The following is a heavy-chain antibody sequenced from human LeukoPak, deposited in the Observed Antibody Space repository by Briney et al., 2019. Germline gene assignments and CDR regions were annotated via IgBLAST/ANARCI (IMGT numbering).Heavy chain of an antibody. Sequence: GGSVTVSCQPSGYTFTGYYLHWVRQAPGQGLEWMGWMNPFTGATHNAHEFQGRVTLTRDTSISTAYMELTSLRSDDTAIYYCARDRVGSGWPRPFYFEFWGQGTLVSVSS. CDR3: ARDRVGSGWPRPFYFEF. CDR1: GYTFTGYY. CDR2: MNPFTGAT. V-gene: IGHV1-2*02. D-gene: IGHD6-19*01. J-gene: IGHJ4*02.